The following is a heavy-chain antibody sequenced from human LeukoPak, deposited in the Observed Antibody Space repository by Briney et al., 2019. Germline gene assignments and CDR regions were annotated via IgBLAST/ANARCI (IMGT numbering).Heavy chain of an antibody. Sequence: GGSLRLSCAAPGFTFSNYAMSWVRQAAGKGLEWVSTISGSGDRTYYADSVKGRFTISRDNAKNSLYLQMNSLRAEDTAVYYCARDDEYSSQGYFDYWGQGTLVTVSS. J-gene: IGHJ4*02. CDR1: GFTFSNYA. CDR3: ARDDEYSSQGYFDY. D-gene: IGHD6-6*01. V-gene: IGHV3-23*01. CDR2: ISGSGDRT.